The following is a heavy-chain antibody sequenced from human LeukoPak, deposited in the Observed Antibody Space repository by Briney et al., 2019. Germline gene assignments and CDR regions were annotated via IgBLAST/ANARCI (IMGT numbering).Heavy chain of an antibody. V-gene: IGHV3-53*01. CDR1: GFTVSSNY. CDR2: ISPSSGT. D-gene: IGHD1-20*01. CDR3: ARAGNNWNGNYFDN. J-gene: IGHJ4*02. Sequence: GGSLRLSCAASGFTVSSNYMNWVRQAPGKGLEWVSAISPSSGTFYADSVKGRFSISRDKSKNTLYLQMNSLRAEDTAVYYCARAGNNWNGNYFDNWGQGTLVTVSS.